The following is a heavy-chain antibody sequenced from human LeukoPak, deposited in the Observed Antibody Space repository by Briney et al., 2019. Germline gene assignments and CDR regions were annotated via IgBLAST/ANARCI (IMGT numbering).Heavy chain of an antibody. Sequence: GGSLRLSCAASEFTFSSYGMQWVRQAPGKGLEGVAFIRYDGNNKYYADSVKGRFTISRDNFKNTLYLQMNSLRVGDTAVYYCARGRLTYYDILTGYYPTLNYYYYYMDVWGKGTTVTISS. CDR2: IRYDGNNK. CDR1: EFTFSSYG. V-gene: IGHV3-30*02. D-gene: IGHD3-9*01. CDR3: ARGRLTYYDILTGYYPTLNYYYYYMDV. J-gene: IGHJ6*03.